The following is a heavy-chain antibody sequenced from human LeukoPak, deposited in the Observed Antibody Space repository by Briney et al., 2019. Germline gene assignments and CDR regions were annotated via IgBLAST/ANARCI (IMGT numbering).Heavy chain of an antibody. J-gene: IGHJ3*02. Sequence: PSETLSLTCTVSGGSISSYYWSWIRQPAGKGLEWIGRIYTSGSTNYNPSLKSRVTMSVDTSKNQFSLKLSSVTAADTAVYYCHIVVVPAATSAFGIWGQGTMVTVSS. D-gene: IGHD2-2*01. CDR1: GGSISSYY. CDR3: HIVVVPAATSAFGI. V-gene: IGHV4-4*07. CDR2: IYTSGST.